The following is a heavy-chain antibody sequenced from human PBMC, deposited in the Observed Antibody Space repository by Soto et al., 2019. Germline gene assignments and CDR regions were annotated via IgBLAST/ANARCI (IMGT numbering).Heavy chain of an antibody. CDR1: GYTLTELS. J-gene: IGHJ3*02. V-gene: IGHV1-24*01. D-gene: IGHD3-10*01. Sequence: XVKVSCKVSGYTLTELSMHWVRHAPGKGLEWMGGFDPEDGETIYAQKFQGRVTMTEDTSTDTAYMELSSLRSQDTAVYYCATFPYYYAPEDAFDIWGQGTMVTVSS. CDR2: FDPEDGET. CDR3: ATFPYYYAPEDAFDI.